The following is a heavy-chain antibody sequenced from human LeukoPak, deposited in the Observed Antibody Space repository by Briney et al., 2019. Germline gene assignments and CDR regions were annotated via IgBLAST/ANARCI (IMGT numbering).Heavy chain of an antibody. V-gene: IGHV1-18*01. D-gene: IGHD5-24*01. Sequence: GASVKVSCKASGYTFTSYGISWVRQAPGQGLERMGWISAYNGNTNYAQKLQGRVTMTTDTSTSTAYMELRSLRSDDTAVYYCARDRYTLEMATITPSDYWGQGTLVTVSS. CDR1: GYTFTSYG. CDR3: ARDRYTLEMATITPSDY. J-gene: IGHJ4*02. CDR2: ISAYNGNT.